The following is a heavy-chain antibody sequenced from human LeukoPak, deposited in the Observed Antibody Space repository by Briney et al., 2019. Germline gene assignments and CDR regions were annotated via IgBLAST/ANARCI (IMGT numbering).Heavy chain of an antibody. D-gene: IGHD3-22*01. J-gene: IGHJ3*02. CDR1: GDSTYNSY. CDR2: IYKSGSI. Sequence: SETLSLPCIVAGDSTYNSYSMCSRQPAGKGLEWIGRIYKSGSIDYNPSLRSRVTMSLDMSKTQFSLKLKSVTAADTAVYYCAGDSRGVTWSSPDFDIWGQVTMVTVSS. V-gene: IGHV4-4*07. CDR3: AGDSRGVTWSSPDFDI.